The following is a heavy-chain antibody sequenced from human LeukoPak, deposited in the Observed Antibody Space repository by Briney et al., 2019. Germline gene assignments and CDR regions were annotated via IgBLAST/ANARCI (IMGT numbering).Heavy chain of an antibody. CDR3: ARGRQGTTVRGVPYYYGMDV. D-gene: IGHD3-10*01. J-gene: IGHJ6*02. V-gene: IGHV4-34*01. CDR1: GGSISGYF. CDR2: INHGGST. Sequence: SETLSLTCAVYGGSISGYFWTWIRQPPGKGLEWIGEINHGGSTHYNPSLKSRVTISVDTSKNHFSLRLSSVTAADTAVYYCARGRQGTTVRGVPYYYGMDVWGQGITVTVSS.